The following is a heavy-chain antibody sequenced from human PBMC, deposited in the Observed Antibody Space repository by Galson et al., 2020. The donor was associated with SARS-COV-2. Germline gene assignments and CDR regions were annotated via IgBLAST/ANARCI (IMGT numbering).Heavy chain of an antibody. V-gene: IGHV4-39*01. Sequence: SETLSLTCIVSGGSVTSRSYFWGWIRQPPGKGLEWIGSSHYSGKIYYTPSLKSRVTISVDTSKNQFSLRLNSVTAADTAVYFCVRQSIALELWLEGGDWFDPWGQGTLVTVSS. D-gene: IGHD3-9*01. CDR1: GGSVTSRSYF. J-gene: IGHJ5*02. CDR2: SHYSGKI. CDR3: VRQSIALELWLEGGDWFDP.